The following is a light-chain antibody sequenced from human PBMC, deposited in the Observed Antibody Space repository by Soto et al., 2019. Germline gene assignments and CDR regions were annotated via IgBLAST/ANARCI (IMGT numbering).Light chain of an antibody. V-gene: IGKV1-27*01. CDR3: QKYDSAPCT. Sequence: IQMTQSPSSLSASVGDRVIITCRASQGIGNSLAWYQQKAGRVPKLLMHSASTLLSGVPSRFSGSGSGTDFTLTISSLQPEDVATYYCQKYDSAPCTFGQGTKVEIK. J-gene: IGKJ1*01. CDR1: QGIGNS. CDR2: SAS.